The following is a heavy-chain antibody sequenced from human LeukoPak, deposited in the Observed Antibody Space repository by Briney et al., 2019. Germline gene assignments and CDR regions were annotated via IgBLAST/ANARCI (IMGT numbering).Heavy chain of an antibody. J-gene: IGHJ5*02. CDR2: IYYSGST. CDR1: GGSISGSSYY. Sequence: SETLSLTCTVSGGSISGSSYYWGWIRQPPGKGLEWIGSIYYSGSTYYNPSLKSRVNISVDTSKNQFSLKLSSVTAADTAVYYCAREYGDDNWFDPWGQGTLVTVSS. D-gene: IGHD2-21*02. V-gene: IGHV4-39*07. CDR3: AREYGDDNWFDP.